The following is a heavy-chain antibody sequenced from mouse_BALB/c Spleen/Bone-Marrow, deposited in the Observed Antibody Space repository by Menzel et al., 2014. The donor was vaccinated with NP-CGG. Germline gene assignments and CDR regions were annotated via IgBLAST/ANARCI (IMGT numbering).Heavy chain of an antibody. D-gene: IGHD3-1*01. Sequence: VQLQQSGAELVKPGASVKLSCTASGFNIKDTYMHWVKQRPEQGLEWIGRIDPANGNTKYDPKFQGKATITADTSSNTPSRQLSSLTAGAPAVFSWSRSGGGPEGFASGGQGPLVTVSA. CDR1: GFNIKDTY. V-gene: IGHV14-3*02. J-gene: IGHJ3*01. CDR3: SRSGGGPEGFAS. CDR2: IDPANGNT.